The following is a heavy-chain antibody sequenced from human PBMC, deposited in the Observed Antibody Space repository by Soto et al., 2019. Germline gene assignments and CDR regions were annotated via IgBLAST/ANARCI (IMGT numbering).Heavy chain of an antibody. D-gene: IGHD1-1*01. CDR1: GYRFTSLG. CDR2: INPYNANT. V-gene: IGHV1-18*01. CDR3: VIEDWIGTEVLDF. J-gene: IGHJ4*02. Sequence: ASVKVSCKASGYRFTSLGISWVRQAPGQGLEWLGWINPYNANTNYAQKLQGRVTMSADTSTSTAFMELRGLRSDDTAVYYCVIEDWIGTEVLDFWGQGTPVTVSS.